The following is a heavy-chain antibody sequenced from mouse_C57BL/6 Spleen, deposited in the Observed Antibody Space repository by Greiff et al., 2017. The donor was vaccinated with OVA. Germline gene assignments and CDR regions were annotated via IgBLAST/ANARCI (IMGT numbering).Heavy chain of an antibody. CDR3: ARSYDYFDY. J-gene: IGHJ2*01. CDR1: GYTFTDYN. V-gene: IGHV1-18*01. CDR2: INPNNGGT. Sequence: VQLQQSGPELVKPGASVQIPCKASGYTFTDYNMDWVKQSHGKSLEWIGDINPNNGGTIYTPQFKGKATLTVDKSSSTAYMELRSLTSKDTAVYYCARSYDYFDYWGQGTTLTVSS. D-gene: IGHD2-12*01.